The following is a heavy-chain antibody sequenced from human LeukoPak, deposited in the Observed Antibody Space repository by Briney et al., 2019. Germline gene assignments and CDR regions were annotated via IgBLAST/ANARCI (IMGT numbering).Heavy chain of an antibody. CDR1: GGSISGYY. CDR2: IYSFGNT. V-gene: IGHV4-4*07. D-gene: IGHD3-22*01. J-gene: IGHJ4*02. CDR3: ARDADFDSSGYYYSSFDY. Sequence: SETLSLTCTVSGGSISGYYWSWIRQPAGKGLEWIGRIYSFGNTKYNPSLKSRVTMSVDTSKNQFPLKLSSVTAADTAVYYCARDADFDSSGYYYSSFDYWGQGTLVTVSS.